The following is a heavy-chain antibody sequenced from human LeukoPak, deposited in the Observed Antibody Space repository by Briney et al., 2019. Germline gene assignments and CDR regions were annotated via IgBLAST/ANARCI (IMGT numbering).Heavy chain of an antibody. D-gene: IGHD3-10*01. Sequence: PSETLSLTCTVSGGSISSSSYYWGWIRQPPGKGLEWIGRIYYSGSTYYNPSLKSRVTISVDTSKNQFSLKLSSVTAADTAVYYCASIPTMVRGRPRFAQNWFDPWGQGTLVTVSS. CDR2: IYYSGST. CDR1: GGSISSSSYY. V-gene: IGHV4-39*01. CDR3: ASIPTMVRGRPRFAQNWFDP. J-gene: IGHJ5*02.